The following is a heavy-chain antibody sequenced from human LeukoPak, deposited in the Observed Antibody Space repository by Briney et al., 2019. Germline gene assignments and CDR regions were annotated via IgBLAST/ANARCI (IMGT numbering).Heavy chain of an antibody. Sequence: SGPTLVNPTQTPTLTCTFSGFSLSTSGLCVSWIRQPPGKALEWLARIHWDDDKYYNTSLKTRLTISKDTSKNHVVLTMTSMDPVHTATYYCARIVATTGYYFDFWGQGTLVTVSS. CDR3: ARIVATTGYYFDF. J-gene: IGHJ4*02. V-gene: IGHV2-70*11. D-gene: IGHD5-12*01. CDR2: IHWDDDK. CDR1: GFSLSTSGLC.